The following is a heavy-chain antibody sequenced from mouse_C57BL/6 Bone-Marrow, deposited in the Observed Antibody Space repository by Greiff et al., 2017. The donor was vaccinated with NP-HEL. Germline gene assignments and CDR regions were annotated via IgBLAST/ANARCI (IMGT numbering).Heavy chain of an antibody. CDR3: ARQVDGYYDYFDY. D-gene: IGHD2-3*01. CDR1: GFTFSSYT. CDR2: ISGGGGNT. Sequence: EVQGVESGGGLVKPGGSLKLSCAASGFTFSSYTMSWVRQTPEKRLEWVATISGGGGNTYYPDSVKGRFTISRDNAKNTLYLQMSSLRSEDTALYYCARQVDGYYDYFDYWGQGTTLTVSS. V-gene: IGHV5-9*01. J-gene: IGHJ2*01.